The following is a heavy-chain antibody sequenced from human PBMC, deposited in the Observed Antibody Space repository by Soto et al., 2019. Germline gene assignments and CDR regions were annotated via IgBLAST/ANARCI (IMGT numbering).Heavy chain of an antibody. D-gene: IGHD3-10*01. Sequence: PVESLKISCKGSGYSFTSYWICWVRQMPGKGLEGMGIIYPGDSDTRYSPSFQGQVTISADKSISTAYLQWSSLKASDTAMYYCARQYYYGSGSYYKPYYYYGMDVWGQGTTVTVSS. CDR3: ARQYYYGSGSYYKPYYYYGMDV. CDR1: GYSFTSYW. CDR2: IYPGDSDT. J-gene: IGHJ6*02. V-gene: IGHV5-51*01.